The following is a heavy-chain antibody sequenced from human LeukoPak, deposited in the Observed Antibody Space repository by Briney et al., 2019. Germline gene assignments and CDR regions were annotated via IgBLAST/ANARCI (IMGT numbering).Heavy chain of an antibody. CDR3: RIQLWLRGMDAFDI. D-gene: IGHD5-18*01. J-gene: IGHJ3*02. Sequence: KTSETLSLTCAVYGGSFSGYYWSWIRQPPGKGLEWIGEINHSGSTNYNPSLKSRVTISVDTSKNQFSLKLSSVTAADTAVYYCRIQLWLRGMDAFDIWGQGTMVTVSS. CDR1: GGSFSGYY. CDR2: INHSGST. V-gene: IGHV4-34*01.